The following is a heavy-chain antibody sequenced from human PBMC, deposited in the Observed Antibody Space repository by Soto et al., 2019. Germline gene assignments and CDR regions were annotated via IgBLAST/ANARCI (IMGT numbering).Heavy chain of an antibody. CDR1: GYTFTSYG. CDR3: ARDLGGGYSGYTIPRPIDY. J-gene: IGHJ4*02. D-gene: IGHD5-12*01. CDR2: ISAYNGNT. V-gene: IGHV1-18*01. Sequence: ASVKVSCKASGYTFTSYGISWVRQAPGQGLEWMGWISAYNGNTNYAQKLQGRVTMTTDTSTSTAYMELRSLRSDDTAVYYCARDLGGGYSGYTIPRPIDYWGQGTLVTVSS.